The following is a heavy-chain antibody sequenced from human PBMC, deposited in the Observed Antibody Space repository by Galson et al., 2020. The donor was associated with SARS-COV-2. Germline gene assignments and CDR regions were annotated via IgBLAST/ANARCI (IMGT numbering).Heavy chain of an antibody. CDR3: AKRMGLADAFDI. Sequence: GGSLRLSCAASGFTFSSYGMHWVRQAPGKGLEWVAVISYDGSNKYYADSVKGRFTISRDNSKNTLYLQMNSLRAEDTAVYYCAKRMGLADAFDIWGQGTMVTVSS. D-gene: IGHD2-8*01. CDR2: ISYDGSNK. CDR1: GFTFSSYG. J-gene: IGHJ3*02. V-gene: IGHV3-30*18.